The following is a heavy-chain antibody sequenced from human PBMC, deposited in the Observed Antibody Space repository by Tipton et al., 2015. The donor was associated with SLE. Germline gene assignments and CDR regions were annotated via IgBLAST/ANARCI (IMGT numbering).Heavy chain of an antibody. Sequence: SLRLSCAASGFTFSDYYMSWIRQAPGKGLEWVSYISSSSSYTNYADSVKGRFTISRDNAKNSLYLQMNSLRAEDTAVYYCASCIAAAGGSYYFDYWGQGTLVTVSS. D-gene: IGHD6-13*01. J-gene: IGHJ4*02. CDR3: ASCIAAAGGSYYFDY. CDR1: GFTFSDYY. V-gene: IGHV3-11*06. CDR2: ISSSSSYT.